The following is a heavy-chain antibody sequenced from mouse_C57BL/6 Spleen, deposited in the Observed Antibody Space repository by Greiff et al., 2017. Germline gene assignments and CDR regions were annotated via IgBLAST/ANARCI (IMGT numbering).Heavy chain of an antibody. CDR2: ISSGSSTI. V-gene: IGHV5-17*01. Sequence: EVQLVESGGGLVKPGGSLKLSCAASGFTFSDYGMHWVRQAPEKGLEWVAYISSGSSTIYYADTVKGRFTISRDNANNTLFLQMTSLRSEDTAMYYCARKETYYSNPNYAMDYWGQGTSVTVSS. D-gene: IGHD2-5*01. J-gene: IGHJ4*01. CDR3: ARKETYYSNPNYAMDY. CDR1: GFTFSDYG.